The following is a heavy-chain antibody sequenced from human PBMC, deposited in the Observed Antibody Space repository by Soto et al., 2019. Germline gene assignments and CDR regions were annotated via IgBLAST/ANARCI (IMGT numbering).Heavy chain of an antibody. CDR2: IIPIFGTA. D-gene: IGHD6-25*01. CDR3: ARDAPPVRRHGSADYGMDV. J-gene: IGHJ6*02. Sequence: QVQLVQSGAEVKKPGSSVKVSCKASGGTFSSYAISWVRQAPGQGLEWMGGIIPIFGTANYAQKFQGRVTITADECASHAYMELSSLGSGGTAGYYCARDAPPVRRHGSADYGMDVWGQGTTVTVSS. V-gene: IGHV1-69*12. CDR1: GGTFSSYA.